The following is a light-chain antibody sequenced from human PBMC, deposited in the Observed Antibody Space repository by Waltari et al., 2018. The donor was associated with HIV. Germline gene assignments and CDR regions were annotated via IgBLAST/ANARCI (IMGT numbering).Light chain of an antibody. CDR1: SSKIGNNY. J-gene: IGLJ2*01. V-gene: IGLV1-51*01. Sequence: QSVLTQPPSVSAAPGQKVTISCSGSSSKIGNNYVSWYQQLPGIAPKLLIYDNNKRPSGMPDRFSGSKSGTSATLGITGLQTGDEADYYCATWDTSLSAVVFGGGTKLTVL. CDR2: DNN. CDR3: ATWDTSLSAVV.